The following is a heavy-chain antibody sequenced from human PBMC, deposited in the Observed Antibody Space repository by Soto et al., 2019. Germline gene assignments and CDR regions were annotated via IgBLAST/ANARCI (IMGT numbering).Heavy chain of an antibody. CDR2: ISYDGSNK. Sequence: PGGSLRLSCAASGFTFSSYGMHWVRQAPGKGLEWVAVISYDGSNKYYADSVKGRFTISRDNSKNTLYLQMNSLRAEDTAVYYCAKDRDFKTDIAAAGTFDYWGQGTLVTVSS. D-gene: IGHD6-13*01. J-gene: IGHJ4*02. CDR1: GFTFSSYG. CDR3: AKDRDFKTDIAAAGTFDY. V-gene: IGHV3-30*18.